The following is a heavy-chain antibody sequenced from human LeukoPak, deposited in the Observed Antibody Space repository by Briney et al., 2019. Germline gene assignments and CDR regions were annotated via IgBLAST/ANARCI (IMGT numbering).Heavy chain of an antibody. D-gene: IGHD6-6*01. Sequence: ASVKVSCKASGYTFTGYYMHWVRQAPGQGLEWMGWINPNSGGTNYAQKFHGRVTMTRDTSISTAYMELSRLRSDDTAVYYCARVHGAARYFDYWGQGTLVTVSS. CDR1: GYTFTGYY. J-gene: IGHJ4*02. CDR2: INPNSGGT. V-gene: IGHV1-2*02. CDR3: ARVHGAARYFDY.